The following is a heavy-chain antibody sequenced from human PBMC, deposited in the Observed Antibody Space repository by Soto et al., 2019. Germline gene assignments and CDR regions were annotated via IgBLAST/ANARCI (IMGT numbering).Heavy chain of an antibody. V-gene: IGHV3-48*02. CDR1: GFTFSSYS. CDR3: AREGVAIFGVDYYYGMDV. Sequence: EVQLVESGGGLVQPGGSLRLSCAASGFTFSSYSMNWVRQAPGKGLEWVSYISSSSSTIYYADSVKGRFTISRDNAKNSRYLQMNSLTDEDTAVYYCAREGVAIFGVDYYYGMDVWGQGTTVTVSS. D-gene: IGHD3-3*01. J-gene: IGHJ6*02. CDR2: ISSSSSTI.